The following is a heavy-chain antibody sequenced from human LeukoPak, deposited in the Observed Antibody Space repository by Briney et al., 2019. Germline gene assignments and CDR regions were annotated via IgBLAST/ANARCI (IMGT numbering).Heavy chain of an antibody. CDR1: GFTFSSYA. V-gene: IGHV3-23*01. D-gene: IGHD5-18*01. J-gene: IGHJ4*02. CDR2: ISGSGGST. Sequence: GGSLRLSCAASGFTFSSYAMSWVRQAPGKGQEWVSAISGSGGSTYYADSVKGRFTISRDNSKNTLYLQMNSLKTEDTAVYYCTRPHTAMAIDFDYWGQGTLVTVSS. CDR3: TRPHTAMAIDFDY.